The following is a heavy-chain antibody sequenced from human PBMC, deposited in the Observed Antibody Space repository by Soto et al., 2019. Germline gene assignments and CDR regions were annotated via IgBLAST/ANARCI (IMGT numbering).Heavy chain of an antibody. V-gene: IGHV1-69*13. CDR2: IIPILNSP. Sequence: SVKVSCKASGGTFGSYAITWVRRAPGQGLEWLGGIIPILNSPAYAQKFKARVVITADEITSTAYMELNSLRFDDTAVYYCAREAPYCTSATCPKFYDMDVWGQGTTVTVSS. CDR1: GGTFGSYA. CDR3: AREAPYCTSATCPKFYDMDV. J-gene: IGHJ6*02. D-gene: IGHD2-2*01.